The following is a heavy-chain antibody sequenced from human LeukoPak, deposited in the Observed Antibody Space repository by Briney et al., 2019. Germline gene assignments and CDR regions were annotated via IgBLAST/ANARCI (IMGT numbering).Heavy chain of an antibody. J-gene: IGHJ4*02. CDR3: AAVPSKKLGVNY. CDR2: IVVGSGNT. V-gene: IGHV1-58*01. D-gene: IGHD3-3*02. CDR1: GFTFTSSA. Sequence: SMKVSCKASGFTFTSSAVQWVRQARGQRLEWIGWIVVGSGNTNYAQKFQERVTITRDMSTSTAYMELSSLRSEDTAVYCCAAVPSKKLGVNYWGQGTLVTVSS.